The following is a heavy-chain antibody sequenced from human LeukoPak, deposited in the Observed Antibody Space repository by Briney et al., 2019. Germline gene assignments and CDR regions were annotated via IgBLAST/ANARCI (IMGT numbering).Heavy chain of an antibody. CDR2: IYYSGST. J-gene: IGHJ4*02. D-gene: IGHD4-17*01. CDR3: AVYYGDYADSWYFDY. V-gene: IGHV4-39*07. CDR1: GGSISSSSYY. Sequence: SETLSLTCTVSGGSISSSSYYWGWIRQPPGKGLEWIGSIYYSGSTYYNPSLKSRVTISVDTSKNQFSLKLSSVTAADTAVYYCAVYYGDYADSWYFDYWGKGTLVTVSS.